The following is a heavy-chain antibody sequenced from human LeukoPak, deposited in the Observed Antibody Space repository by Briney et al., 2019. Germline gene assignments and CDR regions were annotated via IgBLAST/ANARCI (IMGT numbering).Heavy chain of an antibody. J-gene: IGHJ4*02. CDR3: ARESDRHHDLWSGYLALDY. Sequence: PGGSLRLSCAASGFTFSSYSMNWVRRTPGKGLEWISYISPVKNTIYYADSVKGRFTISRDDAKNSLDLQMNSLRAEDTAVYYCARESDRHHDLWSGYLALDYWGQGTRVTVSS. CDR2: ISPVKNTI. D-gene: IGHD3-3*01. V-gene: IGHV3-48*01. CDR1: GFTFSSYS.